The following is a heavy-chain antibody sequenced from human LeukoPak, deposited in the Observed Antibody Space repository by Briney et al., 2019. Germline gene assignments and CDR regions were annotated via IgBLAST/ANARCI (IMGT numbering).Heavy chain of an antibody. J-gene: IGHJ4*02. D-gene: IGHD6-6*01. CDR2: IYYSRST. CDR3: ARIEYSSSCDY. CDR1: GGSISSSSYY. V-gene: IGHV4-39*07. Sequence: SETLSLTCTVSGGSISSSSYYWGWIRQPPGKGLEWIGSIYYSRSTYYNPSLKSRVTISVDTSKNQFSLKLSFVTAADTAVYYCARIEYSSSCDYWGQGTLVTVSS.